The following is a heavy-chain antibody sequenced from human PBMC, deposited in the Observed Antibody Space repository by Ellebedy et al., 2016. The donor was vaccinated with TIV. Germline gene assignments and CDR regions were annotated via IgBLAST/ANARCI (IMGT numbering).Heavy chain of an antibody. CDR1: GFTFSSYG. V-gene: IGHV3-30*03. J-gene: IGHJ4*02. CDR3: ASFAAAGTALFDY. Sequence: GESLKISXAASGFTFSSYGMHWVRQAPGKGLEWVAVISYDGSNKYYADSVKGRFTISRDNAKNSLYLQMNSLRAEDTAVYYCASFAAAGTALFDYWGQGTLVTVSS. D-gene: IGHD6-13*01. CDR2: ISYDGSNK.